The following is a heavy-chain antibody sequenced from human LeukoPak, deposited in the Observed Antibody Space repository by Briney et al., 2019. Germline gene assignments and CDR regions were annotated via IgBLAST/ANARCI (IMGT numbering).Heavy chain of an antibody. CDR2: ISSSSSYI. D-gene: IGHD3-3*01. Sequence: GGSLRLSCAASGFTFSSYSMNWVRQAPGKGLEWVSSISSSSSYIYYADSVKGRFTISRDNAKNSLYLQMNSLRAEGTALYYCAKDIRLADFWSGYYTGFDYWGQGTLVTVSS. J-gene: IGHJ4*02. V-gene: IGHV3-21*04. CDR1: GFTFSSYS. CDR3: AKDIRLADFWSGYYTGFDY.